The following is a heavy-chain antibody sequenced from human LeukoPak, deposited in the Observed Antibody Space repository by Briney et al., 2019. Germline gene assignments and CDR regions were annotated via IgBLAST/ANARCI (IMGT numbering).Heavy chain of an antibody. CDR3: ARDHAYSGSYRPYGMDV. CDR2: ISYDGSNK. V-gene: IGHV3-30-3*01. J-gene: IGHJ6*02. CDR1: GFTFSSYA. D-gene: IGHD1-26*01. Sequence: GGSLRLSCAASGFTFSSYAMHWVRQAPGKGLEWVAVISYDGSNKYYADSVKGRFTISRDNSKNTLYLQMNSLRAEDTAVYYCARDHAYSGSYRPYGMDVWGQGTTVAVSS.